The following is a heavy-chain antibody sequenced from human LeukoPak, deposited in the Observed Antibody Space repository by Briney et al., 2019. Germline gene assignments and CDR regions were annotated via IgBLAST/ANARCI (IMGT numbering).Heavy chain of an antibody. D-gene: IGHD2-2*01. CDR3: ARGRECSSTSCLLSENWFDP. V-gene: IGHV1-69*04. CDR2: IIPILGIA. J-gene: IGHJ5*01. CDR1: GGTFSSYA. Sequence: SVKVSCKASGGTFSSYAISWVRQAPGQGLEWMGRIIPILGIANYAQKFQGRVTITADKSTSTAYMELSSLRSEDTAVYYCARGRECSSTSCLLSENWFDPWGQGTTVTVSS.